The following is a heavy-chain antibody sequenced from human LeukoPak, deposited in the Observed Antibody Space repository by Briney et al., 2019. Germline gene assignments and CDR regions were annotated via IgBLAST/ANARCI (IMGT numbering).Heavy chain of an antibody. CDR3: AREIVVVVAASYDAFDI. J-gene: IGHJ3*02. CDR1: GFTFSSYS. V-gene: IGHV3-21*01. Sequence: GGSLRLSCAASGFTFSSYSMNWVRQAPGKGLEWVSSISSSSSYIYYADSVKGRFTISRDNAKNSLYLQMNSLRAEDTAVYYRAREIVVVVAASYDAFDIWGQGTMVTVSS. CDR2: ISSSSSYI. D-gene: IGHD2-15*01.